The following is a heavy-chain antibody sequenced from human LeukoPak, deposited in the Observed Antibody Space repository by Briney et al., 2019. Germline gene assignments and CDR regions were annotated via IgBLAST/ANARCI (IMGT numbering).Heavy chain of an antibody. CDR2: IYSGGST. J-gene: IGHJ4*02. CDR1: GFTVSSNY. Sequence: GGSLRLSCVASGFTVSSNYMSWVRQAPGKGLEWVSVIYSGGSTYYADSVKGRFTISRDNSKNTLYLQINSLRAEDTAVYYCAKDPNSSGYYGVLYYFDSWGQGTLITVSS. V-gene: IGHV3-53*01. D-gene: IGHD3-22*01. CDR3: AKDPNSSGYYGVLYYFDS.